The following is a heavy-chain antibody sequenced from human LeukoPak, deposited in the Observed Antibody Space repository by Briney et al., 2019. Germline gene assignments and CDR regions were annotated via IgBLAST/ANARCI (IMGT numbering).Heavy chain of an antibody. Sequence: SETLSLTCTVSGGSISSYYWSWIRQPPGKGLEWTGYIYYSGSTNYNPSLKSRVTISVDTSKNQFSLKLSSVTAADTAVYYCAGSPRYDSSGYYYWGQGTLVTVSS. V-gene: IGHV4-59*08. CDR3: AGSPRYDSSGYYY. CDR2: IYYSGST. D-gene: IGHD3-22*01. J-gene: IGHJ4*02. CDR1: GGSISSYY.